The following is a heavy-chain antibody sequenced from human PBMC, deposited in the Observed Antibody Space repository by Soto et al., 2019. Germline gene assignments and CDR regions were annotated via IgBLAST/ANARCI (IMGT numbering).Heavy chain of an antibody. D-gene: IGHD3-10*01. Sequence: QVQLVQSGAEVKKPGASVKVSCKASGYTFTSYGISWVRQAPGQGLEWMGWISAYNGNTNYAQKLQGRVNMTTDTSTSTAYMELRSLRSDDTDVYYCAKDHAWFGELYGMDVWGQGTTVTVSS. CDR3: AKDHAWFGELYGMDV. CDR2: ISAYNGNT. V-gene: IGHV1-18*01. J-gene: IGHJ6*02. CDR1: GYTFTSYG.